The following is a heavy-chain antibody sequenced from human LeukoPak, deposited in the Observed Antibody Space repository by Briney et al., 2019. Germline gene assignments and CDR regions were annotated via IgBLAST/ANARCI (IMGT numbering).Heavy chain of an antibody. V-gene: IGHV1-18*01. D-gene: IGHD3-10*01. CDR1: GYTFTSYG. CDR3: AIAPGGYYYGMDV. J-gene: IGHJ6*02. Sequence: GASVKVSCKASGYTFTSYGISWVRQAPGQGLEWMGWISAYNGNTNYAQKLQGRVTMTTDTSTSTAYMEPRSLRSDDTAVYYCAIAPGGYYYGMDVWGQGTTVTVSS. CDR2: ISAYNGNT.